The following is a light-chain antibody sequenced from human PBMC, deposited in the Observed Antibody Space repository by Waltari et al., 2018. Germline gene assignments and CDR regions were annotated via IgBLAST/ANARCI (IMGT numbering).Light chain of an antibody. CDR1: SSDVWRYNL. CDR2: EGG. CDR3: CSYAGRDMV. V-gene: IGLV2-23*01. Sequence: QSAPTQPASVSGSPGQSITIHCTGTSSDVWRYNLVSSYQQHTGKASKFMIYEGGKRPSGVFNGFSGSESGNPACLRICGLQAEDEAAYYCCSYAGRDMVFGGRTKLTVL. J-gene: IGLJ2*01.